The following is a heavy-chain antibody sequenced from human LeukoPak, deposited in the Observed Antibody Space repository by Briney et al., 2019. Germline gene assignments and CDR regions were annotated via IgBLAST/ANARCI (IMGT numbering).Heavy chain of an antibody. CDR2: INPNSGGT. CDR1: GYTFTGYY. V-gene: IGHV1-2*02. J-gene: IGHJ3*02. Sequence: ASVKVSCKASGYTFTGYYLHWVRRAPGQGPEWMGWINPNSGGTNYAQRFQGRVTMTRDTSISTVYMDLSRLRSDDTAVYYCARILGSGYYDSSFAYDIWGQGTVVTVSS. D-gene: IGHD3-22*01. CDR3: ARILGSGYYDSSFAYDI.